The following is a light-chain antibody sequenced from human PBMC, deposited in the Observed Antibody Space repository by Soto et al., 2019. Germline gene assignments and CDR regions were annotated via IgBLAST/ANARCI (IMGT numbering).Light chain of an antibody. Sequence: QSVLTQPASVSGSPGQSITISCTGTRSDVGSHNLVSWYQQDPGKAPKLMIYDVSKRPSGVSNRFSGPKSGSTASLTISGLQAEDEADYYCCSYAGSSTVVFGGGTKVTVL. J-gene: IGLJ2*01. CDR2: DVS. V-gene: IGLV2-23*02. CDR1: RSDVGSHNL. CDR3: CSYAGSSTVV.